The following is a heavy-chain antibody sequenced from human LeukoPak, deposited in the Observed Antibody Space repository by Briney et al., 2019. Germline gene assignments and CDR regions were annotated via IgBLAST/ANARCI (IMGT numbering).Heavy chain of an antibody. J-gene: IGHJ6*02. CDR3: ARDGSIAARQPDV. V-gene: IGHV3-48*01. CDR2: ISSSSSTI. CDR1: GFTFSSYS. Sequence: GGSLRLSCAASGFTFSSYSMNWVRQVPGKGLEWVSYISSSSSTIYYADSVKGRFTISRDNAKNSLYLQMNSLRAEDTAVYYCARDGSIAARQPDVWGQGTTVTVSS. D-gene: IGHD6-6*01.